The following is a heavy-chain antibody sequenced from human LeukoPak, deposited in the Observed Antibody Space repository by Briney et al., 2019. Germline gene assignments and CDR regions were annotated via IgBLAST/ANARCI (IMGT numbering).Heavy chain of an antibody. J-gene: IGHJ4*02. Sequence: PSETLSLTCAVYGGSFSGYYWSWIRQPPGKGLEWIGEINHSGSTNYNPSLKRRVTISVDTSKNQFSLKLSSVTAADTAVYYCARVIANYDYVWGSYRTGHFDYWGQGTLVTVSS. CDR3: ARVIANYDYVWGSYRTGHFDY. CDR2: INHSGST. V-gene: IGHV4-34*01. CDR1: GGSFSGYY. D-gene: IGHD3-16*02.